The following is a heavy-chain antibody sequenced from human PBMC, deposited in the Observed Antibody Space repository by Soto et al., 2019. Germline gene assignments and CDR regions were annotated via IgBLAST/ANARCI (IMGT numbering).Heavy chain of an antibody. CDR3: ARHISWNPKLGDYFDY. Sequence: SETLSPTCTVSGGSISSSSYYWGWIRQPPGKGLEWIGSIYYSGSTYYNPSLKSRVTISVDTSKNQFSLKLSSVTAADTAVYYCARHISWNPKLGDYFDYWGQGTLVTVSS. CDR1: GGSISSSSYY. V-gene: IGHV4-39*01. CDR2: IYYSGST. D-gene: IGHD1-1*01. J-gene: IGHJ4*02.